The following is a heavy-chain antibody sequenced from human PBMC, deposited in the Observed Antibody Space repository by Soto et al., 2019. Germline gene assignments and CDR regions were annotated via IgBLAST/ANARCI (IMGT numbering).Heavy chain of an antibody. V-gene: IGHV1-2*02. D-gene: IGHD2-21*02. J-gene: IGHJ6*02. Sequence: VQLVQSGAEVKKPGASVKVSCKAFGYTFTYHYIHWVRQAPGQGLEWMGYINPNSGGTRFDKRFQEGDAMTRSTAFNTTYVELSRLTSDDTVIYYWARGGGQTAYYYPIDVGGQGTTITVSS. CDR3: ARGGGQTAYYYPIDV. CDR2: INPNSGGT. CDR1: GYTFTYHY.